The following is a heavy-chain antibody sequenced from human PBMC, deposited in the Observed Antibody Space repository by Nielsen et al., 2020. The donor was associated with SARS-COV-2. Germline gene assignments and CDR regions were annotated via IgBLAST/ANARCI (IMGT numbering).Heavy chain of an antibody. Sequence: WIRQPPGKGLEWVSGISWNSGSIGYADSVKGRFTISRDNAKNSLYLQMNSLRAEDTAVYYCARVQTADVDIVVVVAALAPWGQGTLVTVSS. V-gene: IGHV3-9*01. J-gene: IGHJ5*02. CDR3: ARVQTADVDIVVVVAALAP. D-gene: IGHD2-15*01. CDR2: ISWNSGSI.